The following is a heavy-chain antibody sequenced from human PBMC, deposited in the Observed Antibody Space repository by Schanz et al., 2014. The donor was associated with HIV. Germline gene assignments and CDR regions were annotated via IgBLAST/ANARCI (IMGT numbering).Heavy chain of an antibody. CDR3: AKDMGRQPEYFQH. CDR1: GFTFDDYG. Sequence: EVQLMESGGGVVRPGGSLRLSCTASGFTFDDYGMTWVRQGPGKGLEWVSGINWNGDSSSYADSVKGRFTISRDNAKNSLYLQMNSLRAEDTALYYCAKDMGRQPEYFQHWGQGTLVTVSS. D-gene: IGHD3-10*01. CDR2: INWNGDSS. V-gene: IGHV3-20*04. J-gene: IGHJ1*01.